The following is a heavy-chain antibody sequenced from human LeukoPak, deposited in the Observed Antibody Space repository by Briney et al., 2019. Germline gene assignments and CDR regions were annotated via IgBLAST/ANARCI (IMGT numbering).Heavy chain of an antibody. CDR1: GFTLSSCA. CDR3: AKRMTGYTAIVKGGAFDV. CDR2: IRSSGAST. Sequence: GGSLRLSCAASGFTLSSCAMSWVRQAPGKGLEWVSSIRSSGASTYYADSVKGRFTISRDNSENTLYLQMNGLRAEDTAVYYCAKRMTGYTAIVKGGAFDVWGQGTMVTVSS. V-gene: IGHV3-23*01. J-gene: IGHJ3*01. D-gene: IGHD5-18*01.